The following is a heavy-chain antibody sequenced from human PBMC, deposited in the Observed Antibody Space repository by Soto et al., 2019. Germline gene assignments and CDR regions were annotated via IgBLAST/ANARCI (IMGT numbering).Heavy chain of an antibody. V-gene: IGHV4-34*01. J-gene: IGHJ6*02. CDR3: ARGRLHDYGDYSYYYYGMDV. CDR1: GGSFSGYY. CDR2: INHSGST. Sequence: QVQLQQWGAGLLKPSETLSLTCAVYGGSFSGYYWSWIRQPPGKGLEWTGEINHSGSTNYNPSPKSRVTISVDTSKNQFSLKLSSVTAADTAVYYCARGRLHDYGDYSYYYYGMDVWGQGTTVTVSS. D-gene: IGHD4-17*01.